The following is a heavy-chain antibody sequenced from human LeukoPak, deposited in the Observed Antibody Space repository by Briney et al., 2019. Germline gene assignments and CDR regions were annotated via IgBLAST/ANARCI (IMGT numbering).Heavy chain of an antibody. V-gene: IGHV1-69*01. CDR1: GGTFSSYA. J-gene: IGHJ6*02. Sequence: SVKVSCKASGGTFSSYAISWVRQAPGQGLEWMGGIIPIFGTANYAQKFQGRVTITADESTSTAYMELSSLRSEDTAVYYCARGAGDCSSTSCYKGYYYYGMDVWGQGTTVTVSS. CDR3: ARGAGDCSSTSCYKGYYYYGMDV. CDR2: IIPIFGTA. D-gene: IGHD2-2*02.